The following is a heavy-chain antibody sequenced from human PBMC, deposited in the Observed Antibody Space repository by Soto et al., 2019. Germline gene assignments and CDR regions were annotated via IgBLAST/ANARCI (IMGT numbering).Heavy chain of an antibody. Sequence: QVQLVESGGGVVQPGRSLRLSCAASGFTFSSYGMHWVRQAPGKGQEWVAVISYDGSNKYYADSVKGRFTISRDNSKNTLYLQMNSLSAEDTAVYYCAKEGWRSYYYGMDVWGQGTTVTVSS. CDR2: ISYDGSNK. J-gene: IGHJ6*02. CDR3: AKEGWRSYYYGMDV. V-gene: IGHV3-30*18. D-gene: IGHD2-15*01. CDR1: GFTFSSYG.